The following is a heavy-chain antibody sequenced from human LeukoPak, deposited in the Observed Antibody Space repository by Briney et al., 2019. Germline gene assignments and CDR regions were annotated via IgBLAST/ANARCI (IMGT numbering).Heavy chain of an antibody. Sequence: GGSLGLSCAASGFTFSSHAVSWVRQAPGKGLEWVSAISGSGGSTYYADSVKGRFTISRDNSKNTLYLQMNSLRAEDTAVYYCAKAPGIHFYAFDIWGQGTMVTVSS. J-gene: IGHJ3*02. CDR1: GFTFSSHA. CDR2: ISGSGGST. V-gene: IGHV3-23*01. D-gene: IGHD5-18*01. CDR3: AKAPGIHFYAFDI.